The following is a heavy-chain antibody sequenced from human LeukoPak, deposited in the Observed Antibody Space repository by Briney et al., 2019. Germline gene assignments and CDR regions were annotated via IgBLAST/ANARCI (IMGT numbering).Heavy chain of an antibody. V-gene: IGHV3-48*01. CDR1: GFTLSTYA. CDR2: ISSSSSII. CDR3: ARDGVYGSGNDRYYYYYFMDV. Sequence: AGGSLRLSCAASGFTLSTYAMSWVRQAPGKGLEWVSFISSSSSIIYYADSVRGRFTVSRDNANNSLFLQMNSLRAEDTAVYYCARDGVYGSGNDRYYYYYFMDVWGKGTTVTVSS. D-gene: IGHD3-10*01. J-gene: IGHJ6*03.